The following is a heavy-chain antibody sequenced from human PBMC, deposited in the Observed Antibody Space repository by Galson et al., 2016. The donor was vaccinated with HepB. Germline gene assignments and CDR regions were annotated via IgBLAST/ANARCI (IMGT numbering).Heavy chain of an antibody. CDR3: ARHLRVGSGAHRDVFDI. J-gene: IGHJ3*02. CDR2: ISPSGWSS. CDR1: GFTFGSYA. V-gene: IGHV3-23*01. Sequence: CAASGFTFGSYAMTWVRQAPGKGLTWVSSISPSGWSSHNADSVKGRFTTSRDNSKFTLYLQMNSLRAEDTAVYYCARHLRVGSGAHRDVFDIWGRGTMVSVSS. D-gene: IGHD4/OR15-4a*01.